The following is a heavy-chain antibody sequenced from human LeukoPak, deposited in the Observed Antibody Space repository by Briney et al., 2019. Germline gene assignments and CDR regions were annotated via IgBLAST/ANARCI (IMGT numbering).Heavy chain of an antibody. J-gene: IGHJ4*02. CDR1: GYTFTSYA. D-gene: IGHD6-13*01. CDR2: INAGNGNT. CDR3: ARDLLLAAADPYVHSYYFDY. Sequence: ASVKVSCKASGYTFTSYAMHWVRQAAGQRLEWMGWINAGNGNTKYSQKFQGRVTITRDTSASTAYMELSSLRSEDTAVYYCARDLLLAAADPYVHSYYFDYWGQGTLVTVSS. V-gene: IGHV1-3*01.